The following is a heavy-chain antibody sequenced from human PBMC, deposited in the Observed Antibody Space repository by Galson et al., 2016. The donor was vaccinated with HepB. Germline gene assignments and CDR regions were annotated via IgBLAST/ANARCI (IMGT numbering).Heavy chain of an antibody. D-gene: IGHD1-20*01. J-gene: IGHJ5*02. Sequence: TLSLTCTVSSGSVDSGAYYWSWLRQHPDKGLEWIGYIYYNGNTYFNPSLKSRVSISVDTSKNQFSLRLTSVTAADTALYYCARDRLTGTTHWFDPWGQGTLVTVSS. V-gene: IGHV4-31*03. CDR1: SGSVDSGAYY. CDR2: IYYNGNT. CDR3: ARDRLTGTTHWFDP.